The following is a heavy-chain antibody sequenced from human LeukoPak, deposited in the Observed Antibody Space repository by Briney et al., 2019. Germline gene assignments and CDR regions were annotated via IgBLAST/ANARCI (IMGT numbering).Heavy chain of an antibody. V-gene: IGHV1-69*13. CDR3: ARESGIYEAYFDY. Sequence: SVTVSFMASGGTFISYAISWVRQAPGQGLEWMGRIFPICAKANYAQRFQGGVTITADESTSTAYMELSSLRSEDTAGYYCARESGIYEAYFDYGGQGTLVTVSS. CDR2: IFPICAKA. D-gene: IGHD1-26*01. J-gene: IGHJ4*02. CDR1: GGTFISYA.